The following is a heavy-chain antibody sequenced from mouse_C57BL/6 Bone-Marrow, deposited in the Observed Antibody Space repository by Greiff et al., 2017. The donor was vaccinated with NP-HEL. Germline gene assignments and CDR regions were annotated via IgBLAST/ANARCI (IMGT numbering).Heavy chain of an antibody. CDR2: ISNGGGST. Sequence: EVQRVESGGGLVQPGGSLKLSCAASGFTFSDYYMYWVRLTPEKRLEWVAYISNGGGSTCYPDPVKGRLTISKDNAKNTLYLQMSRLKSADTAMYYCARQGGVQSKGGQGTLVTVSA. CDR1: GFTFSDYY. V-gene: IGHV5-12*01. J-gene: IGHJ3*01. CDR3: ARQGGVQSK. D-gene: IGHD2-14*01.